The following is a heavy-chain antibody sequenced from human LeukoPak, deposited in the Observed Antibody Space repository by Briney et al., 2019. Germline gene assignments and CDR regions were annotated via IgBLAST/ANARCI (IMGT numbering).Heavy chain of an antibody. V-gene: IGHV5-51*01. J-gene: IGHJ5*02. Sequence: GEPLKISCKGSGYSFTSYWSGWGRQMPGKGLELRGIIYPGNSGTRYSLSCQGQVTISADKSISTAYLPWSSLKASDTAMYDSARHVGYCSGGSCYRALWWFDRWGQRALVTVSP. CDR2: IYPGNSGT. CDR3: ARHVGYCSGGSCYRALWWFDR. D-gene: IGHD2-15*01. CDR1: GYSFTSYW.